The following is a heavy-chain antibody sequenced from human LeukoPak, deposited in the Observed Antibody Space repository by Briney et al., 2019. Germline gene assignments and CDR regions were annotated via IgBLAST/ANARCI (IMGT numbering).Heavy chain of an antibody. V-gene: IGHV1-2*02. CDR2: INPNSGGT. J-gene: IGHJ6*03. Sequence: ASVKVSCKASGYTFTGYYMHWVRQAPGQGLEWMGWINPNSGGTNYAQKFQGRVTMTRDTSISTAYMELSRLRSDDTAVYYCARDLGYSYGNYYYYYMDVWGKGTTVTISS. CDR3: ARDLGYSYGNYYYYYMDV. D-gene: IGHD5-18*01. CDR1: GYTFTGYY.